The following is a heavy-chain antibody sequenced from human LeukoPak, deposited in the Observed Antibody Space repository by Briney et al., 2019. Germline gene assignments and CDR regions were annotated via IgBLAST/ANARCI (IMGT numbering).Heavy chain of an antibody. V-gene: IGHV3-48*03. CDR2: ISSSDTTI. D-gene: IGHD3-22*01. J-gene: IGHJ4*02. Sequence: GGSLRLSCAASGFTFSIYDMNWVRQSPGKGLAWVSYISSSDTTIYYAHSVKGRYTLSRDNPKNSLYLQMNRLRAEDKAVYCCARVNYASSGYEHSWGQGTLVTVSS. CDR3: ARVNYASSGYEHS. CDR1: GFTFSIYD.